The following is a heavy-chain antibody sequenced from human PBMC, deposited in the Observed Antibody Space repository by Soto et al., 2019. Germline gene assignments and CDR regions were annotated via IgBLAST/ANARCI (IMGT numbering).Heavy chain of an antibody. CDR2: IKQDGSEK. V-gene: IGHV3-7*01. J-gene: IGHJ6*02. D-gene: IGHD2-15*01. CDR1: GFTFSSYW. CDR3: ARGSDIGCDV. Sequence: EVQLVESGGGLVRPGGSLRLSCVASGFTFSSYWMNWVRQAPGKGLEWVANIKQDGSEKYYVDSVKGRFTISRDNAKNSVYLQMNSLRAEDTAVYYCARGSDIGCDVWGQGTTVTVSS.